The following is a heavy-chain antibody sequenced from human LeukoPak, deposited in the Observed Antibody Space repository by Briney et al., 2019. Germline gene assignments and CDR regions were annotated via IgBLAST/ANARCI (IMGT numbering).Heavy chain of an antibody. D-gene: IGHD3-22*01. Sequence: SETLSLTCNVSGVSISSGYYWGWIRQPPGKGLEWIGNIYYSGSSYYNPSLKSRVTISVDTSKNQFSLKLTSVTAADTAVYYCGGWLLGFDYWSQGTLVTVSS. J-gene: IGHJ4*02. CDR1: GVSISSGYY. CDR2: IYYSGSS. CDR3: GGWLLGFDY. V-gene: IGHV4-38-2*02.